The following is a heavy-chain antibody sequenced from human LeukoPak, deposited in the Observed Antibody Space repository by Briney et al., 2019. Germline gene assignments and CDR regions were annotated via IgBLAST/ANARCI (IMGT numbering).Heavy chain of an antibody. J-gene: IGHJ6*03. CDR3: AITSQYQLLLDTYYYMDV. CDR2: IHHSGST. V-gene: IGHV4-30-2*01. D-gene: IGHD2-2*01. Sequence: SETLSLTCTVSGVSISNGDYYWSWVRQPPGKGLEWIGYIHHSGSTYYDPSLRSRVTISVDKSKNQFSLKLSSVTAADTAVYYCAITSQYQLLLDTYYYMDVWGKGTTVTVSS. CDR1: GVSISNGDYY.